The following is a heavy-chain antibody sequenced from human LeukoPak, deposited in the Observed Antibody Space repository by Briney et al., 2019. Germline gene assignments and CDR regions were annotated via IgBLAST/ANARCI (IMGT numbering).Heavy chain of an antibody. Sequence: GGSLRLSCAASGFTFSDYYMTWIRQAPGKGLEWIASISASGSMTFYADSVKDRFTISRDDAKNSLHLQMNSLRAEDTAVYFCARHMVLSPCDYWGQGTLVTVSS. J-gene: IGHJ4*02. CDR3: ARHMVLSPCDY. CDR1: GFTFSDYY. CDR2: ISASGSMT. V-gene: IGHV3-11*01. D-gene: IGHD4/OR15-4a*01.